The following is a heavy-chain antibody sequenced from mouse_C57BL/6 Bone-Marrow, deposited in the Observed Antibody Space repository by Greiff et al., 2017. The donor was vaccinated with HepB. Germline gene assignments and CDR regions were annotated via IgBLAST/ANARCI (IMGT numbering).Heavy chain of an antibody. CDR3: AKNEGDYDGYFDV. CDR2: IWRGGST. D-gene: IGHD2-4*01. Sequence: QVQLQQSGPGLVQPSQSLSITCTVSGFSLTSYGVHWVRQSPGKGLEWLGVIWRGGSTDYNAAFMSRLSITKDNSKSQVFFKMNSLQADDTAIYYCAKNEGDYDGYFDVWGTGTTVTVSS. V-gene: IGHV2-5*01. CDR1: GFSLTSYG. J-gene: IGHJ1*03.